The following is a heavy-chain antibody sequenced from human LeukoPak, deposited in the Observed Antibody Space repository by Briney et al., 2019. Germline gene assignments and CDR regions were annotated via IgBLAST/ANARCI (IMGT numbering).Heavy chain of an antibody. CDR3: ATSGRSPGDAFDI. J-gene: IGHJ3*02. V-gene: IGHV5-10-1*01. Sequence: GESLKISCKGSGYSFTSYWISWVRQMPGKGLGWMGRIDPSDSYTNYSPSFQGHVTISADKSISTAYLQWSSLEASDTAMYYCATSGRSPGDAFDIWGQGTMVTVSS. CDR1: GYSFTSYW. D-gene: IGHD1-26*01. CDR2: IDPSDSYT.